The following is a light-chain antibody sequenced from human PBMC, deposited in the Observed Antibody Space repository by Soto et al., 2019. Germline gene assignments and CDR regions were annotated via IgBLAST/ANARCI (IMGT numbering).Light chain of an antibody. J-gene: IGLJ2*01. CDR2: SNN. CDR1: SSNIGSNT. Sequence: SVLTQPPSASGTPGQRVTISCSGSSSNIGSNTVNWYQQLPGTAPKLLIYSNNQRPSGVPDRFSGSKSGTSASLAISGLQSEDEADYYCAAWDDRLNGIFGGGTKLTVL. CDR3: AAWDDRLNGI. V-gene: IGLV1-44*01.